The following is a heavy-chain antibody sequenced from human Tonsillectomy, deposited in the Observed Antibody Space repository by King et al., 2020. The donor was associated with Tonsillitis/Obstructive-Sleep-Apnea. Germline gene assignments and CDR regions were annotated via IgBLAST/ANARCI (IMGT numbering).Heavy chain of an antibody. J-gene: IGHJ3*02. CDR1: GGSFSGYY. CDR3: ARDLDIVVVSADAFDI. V-gene: IGHV4-34*01. CDR2: INHSGST. Sequence: VQLQQWGAGLLKPSENLSLTCAVYGGSFSGYYWSWIRQPPGKGLEWIGEINHSGSTNYNPALKSRVTISVDTSKNQFSLKLSSVTAADTAVYYCARDLDIVVVSADAFDIWGTGPLVPVSS. D-gene: IGHD2-15*01.